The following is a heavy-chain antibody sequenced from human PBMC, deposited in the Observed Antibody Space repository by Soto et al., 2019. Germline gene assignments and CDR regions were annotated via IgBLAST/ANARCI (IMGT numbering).Heavy chain of an antibody. CDR3: ARHYQRWLQLGYYYYYGMDV. V-gene: IGHV4-39*01. J-gene: IGHJ6*02. CDR1: GGLLSSCRDY. D-gene: IGHD5-12*01. CDR2: IYYSGST. Sequence: TGSGGLLSSCRDYLCWLRQATEKGLEWIGSIYYSGSTYYNPSLKSRVTISVDTSKNQFSLKLSSVTAADTAVYYCARHYQRWLQLGYYYYYGMDVWGQGTTVTVSS.